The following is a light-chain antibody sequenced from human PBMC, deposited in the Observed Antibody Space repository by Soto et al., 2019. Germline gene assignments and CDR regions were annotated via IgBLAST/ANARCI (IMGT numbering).Light chain of an antibody. CDR2: DVS. CDR1: SSDVGGYNY. J-gene: IGLJ3*02. CDR3: CSYAGRFWV. V-gene: IGLV2-11*01. Sequence: QSALTQPRSVSGSPGQSVTISCTGTSSDVGGYNYVSWYQQHPGKAPKLMIYDVSKRPSGVPDRFSGSKSGNTASLTISGLQAEDEADYYCCSYAGRFWVFGGGTQLTV.